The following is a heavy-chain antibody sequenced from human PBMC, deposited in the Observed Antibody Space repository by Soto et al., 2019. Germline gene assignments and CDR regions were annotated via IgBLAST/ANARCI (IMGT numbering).Heavy chain of an antibody. V-gene: IGHV3-23*01. Sequence: GGSLRLSCAASGFTFSGYAMSWVRQAPGKGLEWVAGISGSGAGTYYADSVKGRLTISRDSSKNTLYLQMDSLRVEDTAVYFCAKARGSSTYYFASWSQGTLVTVSS. CDR1: GFTFSGYA. CDR2: ISGSGAGT. D-gene: IGHD2-15*01. CDR3: AKARGSSTYYFAS. J-gene: IGHJ4*02.